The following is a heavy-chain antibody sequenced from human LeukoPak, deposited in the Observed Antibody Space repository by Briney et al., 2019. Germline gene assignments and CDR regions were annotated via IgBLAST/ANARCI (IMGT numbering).Heavy chain of an antibody. Sequence: GGSLRLSCAASGFTFSSYGMHWVRQAPGKGLEWVAVIWYDGSNKYYADSVKGRFTISRDNSKNTLYLQMNSLRAEDTAVYYCARGRGYSSSWYVARAWGQGTLVTVSS. CDR3: ARGRGYSSSWYVARA. CDR1: GFTFSSYG. D-gene: IGHD6-13*01. V-gene: IGHV3-33*01. J-gene: IGHJ5*02. CDR2: IWYDGSNK.